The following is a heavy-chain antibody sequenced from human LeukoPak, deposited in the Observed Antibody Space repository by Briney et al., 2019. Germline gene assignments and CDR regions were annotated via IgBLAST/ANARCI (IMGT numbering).Heavy chain of an antibody. Sequence: ASVKVSCKASGYTFTSYYMHWVRQAPGQGLEWMGIINPSGGSTSYAQKFQGRVTMTRDTSTSTVYMELNSLRAEDTAVYYCAREGIAADRGKLIDYWGQGTLVTVSS. V-gene: IGHV1-46*01. CDR3: AREGIAADRGKLIDY. CDR1: GYTFTSYY. J-gene: IGHJ4*02. D-gene: IGHD6-13*01. CDR2: INPSGGST.